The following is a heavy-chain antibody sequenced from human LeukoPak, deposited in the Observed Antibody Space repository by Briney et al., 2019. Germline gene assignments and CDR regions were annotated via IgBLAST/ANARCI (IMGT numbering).Heavy chain of an antibody. CDR2: ISGSGDSS. CDR1: GFTFSSYA. D-gene: IGHD3-10*01. V-gene: IGHV3-23*01. CDR3: TTHYRLGSHYNIFDH. J-gene: IGHJ4*02. Sequence: PGGSLRLSCAASGFTFSSYAMSWVRQAPGKGLEWVSTISGSGDSSYYADSVKGRFTISRDNSKNTLYLQMNSLRAEDTAVYYCTTHYRLGSHYNIFDHWGQGTLVTVSS.